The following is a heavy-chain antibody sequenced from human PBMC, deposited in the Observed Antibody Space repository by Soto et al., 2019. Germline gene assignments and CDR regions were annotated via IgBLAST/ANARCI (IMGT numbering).Heavy chain of an antibody. CDR1: GFTLSNFW. J-gene: IGHJ3*02. D-gene: IGHD4-17*01. CDR2: IKQGGIER. CDR3: LVTTSAVDI. Sequence: EVQLVESGGDLAQPGGSLRLSCAASGFTLSNFWVNWVRQAPGKGLEWVANIKQGGIERNYVDSVKGRFTISRDDTKNSLFLQMNNLRVEDAAIYYCLVTTSAVDIRGRGTTVTVSS. V-gene: IGHV3-7*01.